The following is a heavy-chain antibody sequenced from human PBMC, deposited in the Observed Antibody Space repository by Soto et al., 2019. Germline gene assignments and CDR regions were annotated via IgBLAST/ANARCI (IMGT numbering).Heavy chain of an antibody. CDR2: ISSSSRRT. CDR3: AKVAQSGVVIEYFDS. CDR1: GFTFGNYV. D-gene: IGHD3-3*01. Sequence: PGGSRRLSCEPSGFTFGNYVMGWVGQAPGKGLYWVSGISSSSRRTYYADSVRGRFTISRDNSKNTLYLQMDTLRADDTAVYYCAKVAQSGVVIEYFDSWGQGSLVTVSS. V-gene: IGHV3-23*01. J-gene: IGHJ4*02.